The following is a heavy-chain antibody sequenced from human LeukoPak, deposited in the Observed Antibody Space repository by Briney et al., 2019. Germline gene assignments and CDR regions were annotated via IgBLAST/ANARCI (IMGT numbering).Heavy chain of an antibody. V-gene: IGHV1-46*01. CDR2: INPSGGST. CDR1: GYTFTSYY. D-gene: IGHD4-23*01. J-gene: IGHJ4*02. CDR3: ASMYGGNSYFDY. Sequence: ASVKVSCKASGYTFTSYYMHWVRQAPGQGLEWMGIINPSGGSTSYAQKFQGRVTMTRDTSTGTVYMELSSLRSEDTAVYYCASMYGGNSYFDYWGQGILVTVSS.